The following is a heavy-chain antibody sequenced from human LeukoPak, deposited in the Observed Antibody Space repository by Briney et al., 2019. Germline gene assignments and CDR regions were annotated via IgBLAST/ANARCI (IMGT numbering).Heavy chain of an antibody. J-gene: IGHJ4*02. CDR2: ISSSGSTI. CDR1: GFTFSSYE. V-gene: IGHV3-48*03. Sequence: PGGSLRLSCAASGFTFSSYEVNWVRQAPGKGLEWVSYISSSGSTIYYADSVKGRFTISRDNAKNSLYLQMNSLRAEDTAVYYCAREGPLVATTPHFDYWGQGTLVTVSS. D-gene: IGHD5-12*01. CDR3: AREGPLVATTPHFDY.